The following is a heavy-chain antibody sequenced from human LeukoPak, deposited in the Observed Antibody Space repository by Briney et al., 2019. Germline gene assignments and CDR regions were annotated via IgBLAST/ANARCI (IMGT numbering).Heavy chain of an antibody. Sequence: TETLSLTCSLSAGSISSSSYYCGWIRQPPGKGLEWIGSIYYSGNTYNNPSLKSRVTISVDTSKNQLSLKLTSLTAADTAVYYCAMHTVIASSWSLDYWGQGTLVTVSS. CDR2: IYYSGNT. CDR3: AMHTVIASSWSLDY. D-gene: IGHD6-13*01. V-gene: IGHV4-39*01. J-gene: IGHJ4*02. CDR1: AGSISSSSYY.